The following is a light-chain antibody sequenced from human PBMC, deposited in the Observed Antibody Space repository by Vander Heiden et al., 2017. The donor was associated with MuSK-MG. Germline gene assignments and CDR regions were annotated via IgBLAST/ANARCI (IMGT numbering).Light chain of an antibody. V-gene: IGKV3-20*01. CDR1: QSVSSSY. J-gene: IGKJ4*01. CDR3: QQYSSSPLT. Sequence: EIVLTQSPGTLSLSPGERATLSCRASQSVSSSYFAWYQLKPGQSPRLLIYGASSRATGIPGRFSGSGSGTDFTLTISRLEPEDFAVYYCQQYSSSPLTFGGGTKVEIK. CDR2: GAS.